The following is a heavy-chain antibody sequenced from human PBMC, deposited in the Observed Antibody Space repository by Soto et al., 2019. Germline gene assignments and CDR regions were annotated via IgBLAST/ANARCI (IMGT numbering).Heavy chain of an antibody. CDR1: GFTFSRYR. D-gene: IGHD3-10*01. V-gene: IGHV3-7*01. J-gene: IGHJ4*02. CDR3: ARGFASPGGYYFDY. Sequence: LRLSCEVSGFTFSRYRMTWVRQAPGKGLEWLANIRQDGLEKHYEDSVKGRFTISRDNAKNSLYLEMSSLRVEDTAVYYCARGFASPGGYYFDYWGLGTPVTVSS. CDR2: IRQDGLEK.